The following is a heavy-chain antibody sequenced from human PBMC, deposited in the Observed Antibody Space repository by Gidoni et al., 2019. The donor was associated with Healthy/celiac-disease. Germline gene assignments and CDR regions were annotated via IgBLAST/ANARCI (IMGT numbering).Heavy chain of an antibody. J-gene: IGHJ4*02. V-gene: IGHV3-30*18. D-gene: IGHD3-16*01. CDR3: ANAHVRLGEASLDY. CDR2: ISYDGSNK. Sequence: SGFTFSSYGMHWVRQAPGKGLEWVAVISYDGSNKYYADSVKGRFTISRDNSKNTLYLQMNSLRAEDTAVYYCANAHVRLGEASLDYWGQGTLVTVSS. CDR1: GFTFSSYG.